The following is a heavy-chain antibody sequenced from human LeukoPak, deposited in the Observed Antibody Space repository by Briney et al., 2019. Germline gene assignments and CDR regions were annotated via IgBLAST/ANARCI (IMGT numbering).Heavy chain of an antibody. J-gene: IGHJ5*02. Sequence: GGSLRLSCAASGFTLRRFWMSWVRQAPGKGLEWVANINQDGSAEYYVDSVKGRFTVSRDNAKNSLYLQMNSLRGDDTAIYYCARDRKYGTSSLFASWGQGTLVTVSS. CDR3: ARDRKYGTSSLFAS. CDR1: GFTLRRFW. D-gene: IGHD6-13*01. V-gene: IGHV3-7*01. CDR2: INQDGSAE.